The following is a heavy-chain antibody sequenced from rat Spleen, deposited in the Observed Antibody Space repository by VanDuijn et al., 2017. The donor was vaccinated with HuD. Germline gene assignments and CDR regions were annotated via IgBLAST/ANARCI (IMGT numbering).Heavy chain of an antibody. J-gene: IGHJ2*01. CDR2: ISYEGSST. CDR1: GFTFTDYY. D-gene: IGHD1-12*03. Sequence: EVQLVESGGGLVQPGRSLKLSCAASGFTFTDYYRAWVRQAPKKGLEWVASISYEGSSTYYGDSVKGRFTISRDNAKSTLYLQMNSLRSEDTATYYCARGYAHYWGQGVMVTVSS. CDR3: ARGYAHY. V-gene: IGHV5-22*01.